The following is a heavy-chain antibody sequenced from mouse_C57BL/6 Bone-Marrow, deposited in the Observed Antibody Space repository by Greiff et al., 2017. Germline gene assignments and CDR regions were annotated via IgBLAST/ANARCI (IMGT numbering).Heavy chain of an antibody. V-gene: IGHV1-81*01. J-gene: IGHJ3*01. CDR3: ARDYYGSRTAY. CDR1: GYTFTSYG. CDR2: TYPRSGNT. D-gene: IGHD1-1*01. Sequence: VQLQLSGAELARPGASVKLSCKASGYTFTSYGISSVKQRTGQGLEWIGATYPRSGNTYYNEKFKGKATLTADKASSTAYMELRSLTSEDSAIYFCARDYYGSRTAYWGQGTLVTVSA.